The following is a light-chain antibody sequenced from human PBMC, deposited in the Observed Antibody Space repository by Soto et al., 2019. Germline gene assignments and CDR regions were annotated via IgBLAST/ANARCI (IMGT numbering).Light chain of an antibody. J-gene: IGKJ4*01. CDR3: LQDYNYPRT. Sequence: AIQMTQSPSSLSASVGDRVTITCRASQGIRNDLGWYQQKPGKAPKHLIYAASSLQSGVPSRFSGSGSSTDFTLTICSLQTEDFATYYCLQDYNYPRTFGGGTKVDIK. V-gene: IGKV1-6*01. CDR1: QGIRND. CDR2: AAS.